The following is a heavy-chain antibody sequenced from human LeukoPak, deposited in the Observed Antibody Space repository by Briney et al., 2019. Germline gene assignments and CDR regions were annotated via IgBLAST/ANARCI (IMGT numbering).Heavy chain of an antibody. V-gene: IGHV1-69*13. J-gene: IGHJ4*02. CDR3: ARSLGAYFDY. D-gene: IGHD3-10*01. CDR1: GGTFSSYA. Sequence: SVTVSCTASGGTFSSYAISWVRQAPGQGLEWMGGIIPIFGTANYAQKFQGRVTITADESTSTAYMELSSLRSEDTAVYYCARSLGAYFDYWGQGTLVTVSS. CDR2: IIPIFGTA.